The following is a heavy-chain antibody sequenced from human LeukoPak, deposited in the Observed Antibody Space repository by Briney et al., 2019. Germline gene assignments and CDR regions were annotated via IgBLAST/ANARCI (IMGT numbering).Heavy chain of an antibody. D-gene: IGHD3-16*01. V-gene: IGHV3-53*01. Sequence: PGGSLRLSCVASAFTVSSYYVSWVRQAPGKGLEWVSVIYSGRSTYYADSVEGRFTVSRDNSKSTLYLEMKSLRADDTAVYYCARDLHPRLTGYFDYWGQGTVVTVSS. CDR1: AFTVSSYY. CDR3: ARDLHPRLTGYFDY. CDR2: IYSGRST. J-gene: IGHJ4*02.